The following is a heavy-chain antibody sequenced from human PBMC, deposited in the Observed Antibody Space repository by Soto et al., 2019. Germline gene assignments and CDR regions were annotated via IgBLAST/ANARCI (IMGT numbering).Heavy chain of an antibody. CDR1: GFTFSSYS. Sequence: GGSLSLSCAASGFTFSSYSMNWVRQAPGKGLEWVSSISSSSSYIYYADSVKGRFTISRDNAKNSLYLQMNSLRAEDTAVYYCARDRDYDFWSGFTYYDGMDVWGQGTTVTVSS. CDR2: ISSSSSYI. J-gene: IGHJ6*02. CDR3: ARDRDYDFWSGFTYYDGMDV. D-gene: IGHD3-3*01. V-gene: IGHV3-21*01.